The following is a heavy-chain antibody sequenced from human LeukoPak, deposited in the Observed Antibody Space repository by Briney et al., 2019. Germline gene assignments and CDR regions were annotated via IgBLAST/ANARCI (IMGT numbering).Heavy chain of an antibody. CDR2: ISGSGVGT. Sequence: GGSLRLSCAGSGFIFRNYAMSWVRQAPGMGLEWVSAISGSGVGTNYADSVKGRFTISRDNSKNTLYLQMNSLRAEDTAVYYCACGYDYADYWGQGTLVTVSS. V-gene: IGHV3-23*01. CDR3: ACGYDYADY. J-gene: IGHJ4*02. CDR1: GFIFRNYA. D-gene: IGHD5-12*01.